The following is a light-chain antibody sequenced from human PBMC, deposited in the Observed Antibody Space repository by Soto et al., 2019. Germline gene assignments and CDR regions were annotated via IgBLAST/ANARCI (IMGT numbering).Light chain of an antibody. J-gene: IGLJ7*01. V-gene: IGLV1-51*02. CDR3: GTWDSSLSAAV. CDR1: SSDIGNNY. CDR2: ENN. Sequence: QSVLTQPPSVSAAPGQTVTISCSGSSSDIGNNYVSWYQQFPGTAPKLLIYENNKRPSGIADRFSGSKSGTSATLGITGLQTGDEADYYCGTWDSSLSAAVFGGGTQLTVL.